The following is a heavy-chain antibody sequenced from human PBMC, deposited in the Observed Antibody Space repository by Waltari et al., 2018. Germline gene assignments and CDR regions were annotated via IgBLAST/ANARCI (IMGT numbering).Heavy chain of an antibody. CDR2: IYYSGST. Sequence: QVQLQESGSGLVKPSETLSLTCTVSGGSISSYYWSWIRQPPGKGLEWIGYIYYSGSTNDNPSLKSRVTRSVDTSKNQFSLKLSSVTAADTAVYYCARVTFSGLDYWGQGTLVTVSS. D-gene: IGHD6-19*01. CDR3: ARVTFSGLDY. V-gene: IGHV4-59*01. CDR1: GGSISSYY. J-gene: IGHJ4*02.